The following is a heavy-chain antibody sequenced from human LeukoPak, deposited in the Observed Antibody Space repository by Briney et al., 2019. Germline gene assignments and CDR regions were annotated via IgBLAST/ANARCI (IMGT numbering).Heavy chain of an antibody. CDR3: ARDLFAGGELRIEQQLLGNWFDP. CDR1: GFTFSSYG. CDR2: ISSSGSSI. D-gene: IGHD6-13*01. Sequence: GGSLRLSCAASGFTFSSYGMSWIRQAPGKGLEWVSYISSSGSSIYYADSVKGRFTISRDNGKNSLYLQMNSLRAEDTAVYYCARDLFAGGELRIEQQLLGNWFDPWGQGTLVTVSS. J-gene: IGHJ5*02. V-gene: IGHV3-48*04.